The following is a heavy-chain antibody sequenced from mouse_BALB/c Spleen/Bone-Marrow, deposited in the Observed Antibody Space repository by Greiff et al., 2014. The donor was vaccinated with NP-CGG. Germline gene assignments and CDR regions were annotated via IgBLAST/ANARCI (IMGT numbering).Heavy chain of an antibody. Sequence: VQLQQSGAELVKPGASVKLSCTASGFNIKDTFIHWVKQRPEQGLEWIGRIDPANGYTKYAPTFQGKATIRTDTSSNTAYLQLSSLASEDTAVYYWTISGSYGGGAMDYWGQGPSVTVSS. CDR3: TISGSYGGGAMDY. D-gene: IGHD1-1*01. J-gene: IGHJ4*01. CDR2: IDPANGYT. V-gene: IGHV14-3*02. CDR1: GFNIKDTF.